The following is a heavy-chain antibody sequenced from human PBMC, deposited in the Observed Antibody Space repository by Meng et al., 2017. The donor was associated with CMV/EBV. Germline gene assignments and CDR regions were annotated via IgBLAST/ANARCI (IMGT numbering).Heavy chain of an antibody. CDR3: ARDLFPQIVVVPAAMEY. Sequence: ASVKVSCKASGYTFTSYGISWERQAPGQGLEWMGWISAYNGNTNYAQKLQGRVTMTTDTSTSTAYMELRSLRSDDTAVYYCARDLFPQIVVVPAAMEYWGQGTLVTVSS. CDR1: GYTFTSYG. V-gene: IGHV1-18*01. J-gene: IGHJ4*02. CDR2: ISAYNGNT. D-gene: IGHD2-2*01.